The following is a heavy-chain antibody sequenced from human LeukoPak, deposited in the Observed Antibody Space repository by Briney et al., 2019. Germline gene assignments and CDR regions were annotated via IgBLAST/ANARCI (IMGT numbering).Heavy chain of an antibody. Sequence: PSETLSLTCTVSGASISSYYWSWIRLPPGKGLEWIGFGHYTGSSNSNPSLKSRVTISVDTSKSQFSLKLNSVTAADTAVYYCARHDNRGYYSLHYWGQGALVTVSS. D-gene: IGHD3-22*01. CDR1: GASISSYY. V-gene: IGHV4-59*08. CDR2: GHYTGSS. J-gene: IGHJ4*02. CDR3: ARHDNRGYYSLHY.